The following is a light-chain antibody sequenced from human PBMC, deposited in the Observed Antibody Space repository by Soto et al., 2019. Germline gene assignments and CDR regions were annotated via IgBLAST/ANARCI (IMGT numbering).Light chain of an antibody. V-gene: IGLV2-14*01. Sequence: QSALTQPASLSGPPGQSITISCTGTSSDVGGYNYVSWYQQHPGKAPKLMIYDVSNRPSGVSNRFSGSKSGNTASLTISGLQAEDEADYYCNSYTSSSTLLYVFGTGTKVT. J-gene: IGLJ1*01. CDR2: DVS. CDR1: SSDVGGYNY. CDR3: NSYTSSSTLLYV.